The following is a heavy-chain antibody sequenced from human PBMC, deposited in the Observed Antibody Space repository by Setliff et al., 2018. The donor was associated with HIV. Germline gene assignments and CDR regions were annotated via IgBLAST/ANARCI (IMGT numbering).Heavy chain of an antibody. CDR1: GGSISSHY. CDR2: IYYSGST. J-gene: IGHJ6*03. CDR3: ARTFVVFRVRGVSSVYMDV. Sequence: SETLSLTCTASGGSISSHYWSWIRQPPGKGLEWIGYIYYSGSTNFNPSLKSRVTISVDTSKNQFSLKLSSVTAADTAVYYCARTFVVFRVRGVSSVYMDVWGKGTTVTVSS. D-gene: IGHD3-10*01. V-gene: IGHV4-59*11.